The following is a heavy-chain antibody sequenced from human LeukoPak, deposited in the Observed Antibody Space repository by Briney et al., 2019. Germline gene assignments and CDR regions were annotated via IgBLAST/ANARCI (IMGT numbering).Heavy chain of an antibody. Sequence: GGSLRLSCAASGFTFSSYWMHWVRQAPGKGLVWVSRVNSDGSSTSYADSVKGRFTISRDNAKNTLYLQMNSLRAEDTAVYYCARGDSGYRYFDYWGQGTLATVSS. CDR3: ARGDSGYRYFDY. CDR1: GFTFSSYW. V-gene: IGHV3-74*01. D-gene: IGHD3-22*01. J-gene: IGHJ4*02. CDR2: VNSDGSST.